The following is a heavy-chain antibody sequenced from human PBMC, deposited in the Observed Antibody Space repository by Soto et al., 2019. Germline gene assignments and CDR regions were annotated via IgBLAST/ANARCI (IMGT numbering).Heavy chain of an antibody. CDR2: ICYSGRT. Sequence: PSEALSLTCTVSGGSISTGAYYWICIPQHPGHGLLRIGYICYSGRTYYNPSLKSRVTISVDTSKSQCSLKLSSVTAADTAVYYCAREAAYGSGSYETWGQGTLVTVSS. CDR1: GGSISTGAYY. D-gene: IGHD3-10*01. CDR3: AREAAYGSGSYET. J-gene: IGHJ5*02. V-gene: IGHV4-31*03.